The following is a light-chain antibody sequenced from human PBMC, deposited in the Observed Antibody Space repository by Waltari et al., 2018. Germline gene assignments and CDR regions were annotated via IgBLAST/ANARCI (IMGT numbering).Light chain of an antibody. CDR1: PGAVTSGHS. CDR3: LLSHSGARV. Sequence: QAVVTQEPSLTVSPGGTVTPPCAPSPGAVTSGHSPYWFQPKPGQAPMTLIYDTINKHSWTPARFSASLLGGKAALTLSGAQAEDEAVYYCLLSHSGARVFGGGTKLTVL. V-gene: IGLV7-46*01. CDR2: DTI. J-gene: IGLJ2*01.